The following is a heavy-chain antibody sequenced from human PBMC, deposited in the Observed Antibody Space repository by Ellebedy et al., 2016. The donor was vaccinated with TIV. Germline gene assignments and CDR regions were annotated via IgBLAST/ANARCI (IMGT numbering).Heavy chain of an antibody. CDR1: GFTFSTYA. J-gene: IGHJ6*03. CDR2: FSYDGSTK. V-gene: IGHV3-30-3*01. CDR3: AREGSGDYYYMDV. Sequence: GESLKISXAASGFTFSTYAVHWVRQVPGKGLEWVALFSYDGSTKFYADSVKGRFTMSRDNSKNTLYLQMNSLRPEDTAVYYCAREGSGDYYYMDVWGKGTTVTVSS. D-gene: IGHD1-26*01.